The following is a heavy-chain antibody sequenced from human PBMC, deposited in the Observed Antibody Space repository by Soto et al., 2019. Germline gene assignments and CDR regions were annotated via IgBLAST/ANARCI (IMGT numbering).Heavy chain of an antibody. V-gene: IGHV2-5*02. CDR1: GFSLSTSGVG. D-gene: IGHD6-6*01. J-gene: IGHJ4*02. Sequence: SGPTLVNPTQTLTLTCTFSGFSLSTSGVGVGWIRQPPGKALEWLALIYWDDDKRYSPSLKSRLTITKDTSKNQVVLTMTNMDPVDTATYYCAHLWKSIAATTLIYFDYWGQGTLVTVSS. CDR2: IYWDDDK. CDR3: AHLWKSIAATTLIYFDY.